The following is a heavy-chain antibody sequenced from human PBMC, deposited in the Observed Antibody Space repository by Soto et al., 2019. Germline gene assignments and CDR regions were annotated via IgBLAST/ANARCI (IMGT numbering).Heavy chain of an antibody. CDR2: INHSGST. V-gene: IGHV4-34*01. CDR3: AREIYDSSGLVPDYFDY. D-gene: IGHD3-22*01. CDR1: GGSFSGYY. J-gene: IGHJ4*02. Sequence: SETLSLTCAVYGGSFSGYYWSWIRQPPGKGLEWIGEINHSGSTNYNPSLKSRVTISVDTSKNQFSLKLSSVTAADTAVYYCAREIYDSSGLVPDYFDYWGQGTLVTVSS.